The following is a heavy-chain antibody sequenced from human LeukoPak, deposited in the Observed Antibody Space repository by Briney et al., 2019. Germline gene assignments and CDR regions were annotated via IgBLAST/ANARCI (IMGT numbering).Heavy chain of an antibody. CDR1: GGSIRSSYYY. J-gene: IGHJ4*02. Sequence: PSETLSLTCTVSGGSIRSSYYYWGWIRQPPGKGLEWIGSIYDSGSTYYNPSLKSRVTISVDTSKNQFSLKLSSVTAADTAVYYRARAGYCSSTSCSPHDFDYWGQGTLVTVSS. CDR3: ARAGYCSSTSCSPHDFDY. V-gene: IGHV4-39*07. D-gene: IGHD2-2*03. CDR2: IYDSGST.